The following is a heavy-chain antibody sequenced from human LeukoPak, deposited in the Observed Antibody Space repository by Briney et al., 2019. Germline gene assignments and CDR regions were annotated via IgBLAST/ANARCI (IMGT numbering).Heavy chain of an antibody. V-gene: IGHV1-2*06. CDR2: INPNSGGT. CDR3: ARPGTVTLPWVEDNYYKDV. CDR1: GYTFTGYY. D-gene: IGHD4-17*01. J-gene: IGHJ6*03. Sequence: GASVKVSCKASGYTFTGYYMHWVRQAPGQGLEWMGRINPNSGGTNYAQKFQGRVTMTRDASISTAYMELSRLRSDDTAVYYCARPGTVTLPWVEDNYYKDVWGKGTTVTVSS.